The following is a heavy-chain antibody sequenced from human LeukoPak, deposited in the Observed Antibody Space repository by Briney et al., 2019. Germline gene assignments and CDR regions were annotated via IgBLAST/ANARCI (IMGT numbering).Heavy chain of an antibody. Sequence: GGSLRLSCAASGLNVSTNNMTWVRQAPGKGLEGVSVIYRGGSTLNANSVKGRFTISRDSSRNTLFLQMNSLRAEDTAVYYCARGYSSADYWGQGTLVTVSS. D-gene: IGHD5-18*01. CDR3: ARGYSSADY. CDR1: GLNVSTNN. J-gene: IGHJ4*02. V-gene: IGHV3-53*01. CDR2: IYRGGST.